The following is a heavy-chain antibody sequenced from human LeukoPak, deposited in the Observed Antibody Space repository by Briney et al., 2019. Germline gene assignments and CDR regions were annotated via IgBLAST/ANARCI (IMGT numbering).Heavy chain of an antibody. CDR3: AKDPVYSTSQRYFDY. D-gene: IGHD6-13*01. CDR1: GLTFRSYA. V-gene: IGHV3-23*01. J-gene: IGHJ4*02. Sequence: GGSLRLSCAASGLTFRSYAMSWVRQAPGKGLEWVSAISGSGDSTYYADSVKGRFTISRDNSKNTLNLQMNSLRAEDTAVYYCAKDPVYSTSQRYFDYWGQGTLVTVSS. CDR2: ISGSGDST.